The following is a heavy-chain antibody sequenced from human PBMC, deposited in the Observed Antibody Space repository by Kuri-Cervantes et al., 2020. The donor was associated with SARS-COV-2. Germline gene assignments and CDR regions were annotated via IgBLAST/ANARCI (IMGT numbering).Heavy chain of an antibody. CDR1: GFAFSSYG. D-gene: IGHD6-19*01. V-gene: IGHV3-30*02. CDR3: ARGKQWLVF. Sequence: LSLTCAASGFAFSSYGMHWVRQAPGKGLEWVAFIRYDGSNKYYADSVKGRFTISRDNSKNTLYLQMNSLRAEDTAVYYCARGKQWLVFWGQGTLVTVSS. CDR2: IRYDGSNK. J-gene: IGHJ4*02.